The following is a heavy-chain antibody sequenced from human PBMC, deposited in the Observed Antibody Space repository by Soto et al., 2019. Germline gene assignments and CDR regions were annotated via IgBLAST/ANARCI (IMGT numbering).Heavy chain of an antibody. CDR3: ARDPGSGWEYLHH. CDR1: GFTFSNYG. D-gene: IGHD6-19*01. J-gene: IGHJ1*01. Sequence: EVQLVESGGGLVKPGGSLRISCAASGFTFSNYGMNWVRQAPGKGLEWVSSISSGSSYIFYADSVKGRFTISRDNAENSLYLQRNSRTAEDSAVYYCARDPGSGWEYLHHWGQGTLVTVSS. V-gene: IGHV3-21*02. CDR2: ISSGSSYI.